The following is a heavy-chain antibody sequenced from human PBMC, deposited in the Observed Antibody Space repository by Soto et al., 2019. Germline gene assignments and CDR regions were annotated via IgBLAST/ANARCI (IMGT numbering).Heavy chain of an antibody. Sequence: GGSLRLSCAASGFTFSSYWMSWVRQAPGKGLEWVANIKQDGSEKYYVDSVKGRFTISRDNAKNSLYLQMNSLRAEDTAVYYCARDRYNWNYGNDYWGQGTLVTVSS. V-gene: IGHV3-7*05. CDR2: IKQDGSEK. CDR1: GFTFSSYW. J-gene: IGHJ4*02. CDR3: ARDRYNWNYGNDY. D-gene: IGHD1-7*01.